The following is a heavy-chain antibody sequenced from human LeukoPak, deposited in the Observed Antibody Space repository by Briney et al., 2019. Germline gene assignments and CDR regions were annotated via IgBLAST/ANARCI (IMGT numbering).Heavy chain of an antibody. CDR2: MNPNSGNT. Sequence: GASVKVSCKASGYTFTSYDINWVRQATGQGLEWMGWMNPNSGNTGYAQKFQGRVTMTRDTSISTVYMELSRLTFDDTAVYYCARYFDSINWLDPWGQGTLVTVSS. D-gene: IGHD3-9*01. CDR3: ARYFDSINWLDP. J-gene: IGHJ5*02. V-gene: IGHV1-8*02. CDR1: GYTFTSYD.